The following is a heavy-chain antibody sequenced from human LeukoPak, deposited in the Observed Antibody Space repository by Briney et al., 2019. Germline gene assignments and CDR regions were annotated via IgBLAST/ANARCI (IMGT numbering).Heavy chain of an antibody. J-gene: IGHJ3*02. Sequence: PSETLSLTCTVSGGSISSYYWSWIRQPPGKGLEWIGYIYYSGSTNYNPSLKSRVTISVDTSKNQFSLKLSSVTAADTAVYYCARVIVVVPAAIGAFDIWGQGTMVTVSS. V-gene: IGHV4-59*01. D-gene: IGHD2-2*01. CDR2: IYYSGST. CDR3: ARVIVVVPAAIGAFDI. CDR1: GGSISSYY.